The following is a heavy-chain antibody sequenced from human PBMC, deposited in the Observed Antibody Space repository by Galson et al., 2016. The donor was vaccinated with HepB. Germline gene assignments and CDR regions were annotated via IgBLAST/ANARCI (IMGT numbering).Heavy chain of an antibody. D-gene: IGHD3-10*01. V-gene: IGHV3-15*01. Sequence: SLRLSCAASGFPFSVYGMHWVRQAPGKGLEWAGRIRSKADGGTTDYAAFVKGRFTVSRDDSKNMLYLQMNSLNTEDTAVYYCTPGTGSHWGQGTTVTVSS. CDR3: TPGTGSH. CDR1: GFPFSVYG. J-gene: IGHJ6*02. CDR2: IRSKADGGTT.